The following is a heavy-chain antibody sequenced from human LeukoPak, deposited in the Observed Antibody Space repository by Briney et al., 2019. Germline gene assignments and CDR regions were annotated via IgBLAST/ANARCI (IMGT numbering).Heavy chain of an antibody. CDR1: GGTFSSYA. Sequence: ASVKVSCKASGGTFSSYALSWVRQAPGQGLEWMGGIIPIFGTPKYAQRFQGRVTITADGSTSTAYMELSSLRSEDTAVYFRARRCYGGNCYSNYFDLWGRGTLVTVSS. D-gene: IGHD2-15*01. V-gene: IGHV1-69*13. J-gene: IGHJ2*01. CDR2: IIPIFGTP. CDR3: ARRCYGGNCYSNYFDL.